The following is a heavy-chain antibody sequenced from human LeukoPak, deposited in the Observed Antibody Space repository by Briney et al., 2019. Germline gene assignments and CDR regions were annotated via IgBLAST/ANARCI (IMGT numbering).Heavy chain of an antibody. CDR1: GFTFSSYA. CDR2: ISYDGSNK. J-gene: IGHJ4*02. D-gene: IGHD3-22*01. V-gene: IGHV3-30-3*02. CDR3: AKHRFESGGYHSTD. Sequence: QAGRSLRLSCAASGFTFSSYAMHWVRQAPGKGLEWVAVISYDGSNKYYADSVKGRFTISRDNSKNTLYLQMNSLRDEDTAVYYCAKHRFESGGYHSTDWGQGTLVTVSS.